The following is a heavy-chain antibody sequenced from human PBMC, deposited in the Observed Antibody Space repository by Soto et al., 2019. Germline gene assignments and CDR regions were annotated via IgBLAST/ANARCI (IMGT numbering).Heavy chain of an antibody. CDR3: AGPVEWSTTSCNR. CDR2: ISSSSNSI. Sequence: VQLVESGGGLVQPGGSLRLSCAASGFTFSSYSMNWVRQAPGSGPEWVSYISSSSNSIYYEDSVKGRFTIARGNAKNSLHLQMNSLRAEDKAVYYCAGPVEWSTTSCNRWGQGTLVTVSS. J-gene: IGHJ5*02. D-gene: IGHD2-2*01. V-gene: IGHV3-48*01. CDR1: GFTFSSYS.